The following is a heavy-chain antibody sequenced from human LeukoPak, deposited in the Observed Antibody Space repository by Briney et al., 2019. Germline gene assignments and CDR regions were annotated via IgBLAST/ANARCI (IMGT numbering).Heavy chain of an antibody. D-gene: IGHD1-26*01. CDR1: GGTFSSYA. CDR3: ARDPVGATTKLDASDI. J-gene: IGHJ3*02. Sequence: GASVKVSCKASGGTFSSYAISWVRQAPGHGLEWMGGIIPIFGTANYAQKFQGRVTITADEATSTAYMELSSLRSEDKAVYYCARDPVGATTKLDASDIWGQGTMVTVSS. V-gene: IGHV1-69*13. CDR2: IIPIFGTA.